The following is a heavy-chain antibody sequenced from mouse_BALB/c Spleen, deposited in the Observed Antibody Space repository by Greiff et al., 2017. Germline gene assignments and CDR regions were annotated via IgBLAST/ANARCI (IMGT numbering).Heavy chain of an antibody. CDR3: ARDWYDYPYYYAMGY. D-gene: IGHD2-4*01. CDR1: GFSLTSYG. V-gene: IGHV2-9*02. Sequence: QVQLKESGPGLVAPSQSLSITCTVSGFSLTSYGVHWVRQPPGKGLEWLGVIWAGGSTNYNSALMSRLSISKDNSKSQVFLKMNSLQTDDTAMYYCARDWYDYPYYYAMGYWGQGTAVTVSS. CDR2: IWAGGST. J-gene: IGHJ4*01.